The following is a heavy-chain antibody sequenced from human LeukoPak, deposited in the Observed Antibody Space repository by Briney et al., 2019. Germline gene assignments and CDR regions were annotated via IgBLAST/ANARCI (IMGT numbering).Heavy chain of an antibody. CDR2: MNPNSGNT. Sequence: ASVKVSCKASGYTLTSYDINWVRQATGQGLEWMGWMNPNSGNTGYAQKFQGRVTMTRNTSISTAYMELSSLRSEDTAVYYCASGWKYQQWMFDYWGQGTLVTVSS. V-gene: IGHV1-8*01. CDR1: GYTLTSYD. D-gene: IGHD2-2*01. J-gene: IGHJ4*02. CDR3: ASGWKYQQWMFDY.